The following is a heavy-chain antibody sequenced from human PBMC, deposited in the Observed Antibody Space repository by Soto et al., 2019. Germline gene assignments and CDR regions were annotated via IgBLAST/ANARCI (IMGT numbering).Heavy chain of an antibody. V-gene: IGHV4-59*01. D-gene: IGHD5-12*01. Sequence: ETLYLTCTVSGDSIRSYYWTWIRQPPGKGLELIGYIYYSGSTRYNPSLKSRVTISVDMSKNQFSLKLSSVIAADTAVYYCARAYGGFDNGLDVWGQGTAVTVSS. CDR2: IYYSGST. J-gene: IGHJ6*02. CDR1: GDSIRSYY. CDR3: ARAYGGFDNGLDV.